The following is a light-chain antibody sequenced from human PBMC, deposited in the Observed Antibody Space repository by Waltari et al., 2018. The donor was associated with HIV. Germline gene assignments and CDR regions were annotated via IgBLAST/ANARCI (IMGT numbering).Light chain of an antibody. CDR2: SHT. CDR1: SSNIGAGFA. CDR3: QSYDISLSGWV. V-gene: IGLV1-40*01. J-gene: IGLJ2*01. Sequence: QSVLTQPPSVSGAPGQRVTISCTGTSSNIGAGFAVQRYQQLPGTVPKVLIYSHTDRPSGVPDRVSCSKSATSASLAITWLQAEDEANYYCQSYDISLSGWVFGGGTKLTVL.